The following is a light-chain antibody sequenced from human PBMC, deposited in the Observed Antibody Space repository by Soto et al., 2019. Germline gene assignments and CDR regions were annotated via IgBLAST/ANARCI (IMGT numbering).Light chain of an antibody. CDR1: QGIRND. V-gene: IGKV1-6*01. J-gene: IGKJ1*01. Sequence: IQMTQSASSLSAYVGDRVNITCRASQGIRNDLGWYQQKPGKAPKLLIYAASSLQSWFPSRFSGSGSGTDFTFTISSLQPEDFATYYCLEDYYYPRTFGQGTKVDIK. CDR3: LEDYYYPRT. CDR2: AAS.